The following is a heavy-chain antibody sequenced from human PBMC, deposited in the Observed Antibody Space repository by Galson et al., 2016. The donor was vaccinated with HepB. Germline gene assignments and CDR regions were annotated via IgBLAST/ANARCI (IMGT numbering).Heavy chain of an antibody. CDR3: AKDRGFTTAPG. J-gene: IGHJ4*02. CDR1: GFTFSSYA. V-gene: IGHV3-23*01. D-gene: IGHD3-10*01. Sequence: SLRLSCAASGFTFSSYAMSWVRQAPGKGLEWVSVISCSGGSTYYADSVKGRFTTSRDNSKNTLYLQMNSLRAEDTAVYYCAKDRGFTTAPGWGQGTLVTVSS. CDR2: ISCSGGST.